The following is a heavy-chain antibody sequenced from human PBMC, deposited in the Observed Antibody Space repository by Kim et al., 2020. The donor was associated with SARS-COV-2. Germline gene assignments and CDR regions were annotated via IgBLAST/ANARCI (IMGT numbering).Heavy chain of an antibody. CDR3: LSYYGSRSFGDY. CDR2: IKEGGDHT. D-gene: IGHD3-10*01. V-gene: IGHV3-23*01. CDR1: RFTFSTYG. Sequence: GGSLRLSCAASRFTFSTYGMMWVRQAPGSGLEWVSMIKEGGDHTYYADSVKGRFTISRDNSKNMLYLQMNALRADDTAKYYCLSYYGSRSFGDYWGRGTLVAVSS. J-gene: IGHJ4*01.